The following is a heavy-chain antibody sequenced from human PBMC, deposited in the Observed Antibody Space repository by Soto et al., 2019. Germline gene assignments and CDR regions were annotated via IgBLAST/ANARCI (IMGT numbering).Heavy chain of an antibody. J-gene: IGHJ4*02. CDR1: GYTFTSYY. V-gene: IGHV1-46*01. CDR3: ARDQSVDTAMAPVGFLGY. CDR2: INPSGGST. Sequence: ASVKVSCKASGYTFTSYYMHWVRQAPGQGLEWMGIINPSGGSTSYAQKFQGRVTMTRDTSTSTVYMELSSLRSEDTAVYYCARDQSVDTAMAPVGFLGYWGKGTLVTVSS. D-gene: IGHD5-18*01.